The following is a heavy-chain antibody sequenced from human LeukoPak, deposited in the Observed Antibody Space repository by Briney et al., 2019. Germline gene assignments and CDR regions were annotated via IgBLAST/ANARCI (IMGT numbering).Heavy chain of an antibody. CDR3: GYVYYSGSPNYNPCLKRRVTISVDTSKNQFSLKLSSVTAADTAVYYCARHEKLGQFDY. CDR2: VRYRRRA. J-gene: IGHJ4*02. V-gene: IGHV4-59*08. CDR1: SGSISSYY. D-gene: IGHD1-26*01. Sequence: SETLSLTCTVSSGSISSYYWSWIRQPPGKGLEWIGYVRYRRRANYNPSLKSRVTIIEKTSEKQFSLMPSQRTSADALWEWIGYVYYSGSPNYNPCLKRRVTISVDTSKNQFSLKLSSVTAADTAVYYCARHEKLGQFDYWGQGTLVTVAS.